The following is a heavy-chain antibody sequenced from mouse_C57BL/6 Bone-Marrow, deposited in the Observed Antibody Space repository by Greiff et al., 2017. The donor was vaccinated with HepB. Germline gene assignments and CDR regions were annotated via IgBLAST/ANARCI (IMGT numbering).Heavy chain of an antibody. CDR1: GFNIKDDY. Sequence: EVQLQHSGAELVRPGASVKLSCTASGFNIKDDYMHWVKQRPEQGLEWIGWIDPENGDTEYASKFQGKATITADTSSNTAYLQLSSLTSEDTAVYYCTTRGTVALDYWGQGTTLTVSS. D-gene: IGHD1-1*01. V-gene: IGHV14-4*01. CDR2: IDPENGDT. CDR3: TTRGTVALDY. J-gene: IGHJ2*01.